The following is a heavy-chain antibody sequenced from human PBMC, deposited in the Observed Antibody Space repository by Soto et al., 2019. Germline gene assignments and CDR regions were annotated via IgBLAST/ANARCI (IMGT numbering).Heavy chain of an antibody. CDR1: GYTFTSYT. Sequence: SVKVSCKASGYTFTSYTIHWVRQAPGQRLEWMGWITPGKGNIDYSQNFQGRVTITRDTSASTAYMELNSLRSEDTAVYYCAKGGGRGGSFNTRVDYWGQGTLVTVSS. CDR2: ITPGKGNI. V-gene: IGHV1-3*01. J-gene: IGHJ4*02. CDR3: AKGGGRGGSFNTRVDY. D-gene: IGHD1-26*01.